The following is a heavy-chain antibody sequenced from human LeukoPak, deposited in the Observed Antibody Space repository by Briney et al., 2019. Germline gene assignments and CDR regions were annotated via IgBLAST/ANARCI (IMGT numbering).Heavy chain of an antibody. J-gene: IGHJ4*02. D-gene: IGHD2-2*01. Sequence: ASVRVSCTVSGLALTADDMNWVGQAPGQGLEWMGGINPKSGGTTYEQKFQGRVTMTRDTSASTTYMELSRLRSEDTAVYNCAREGEVTSSRSCYRRHDYWGQGALVTVSS. V-gene: IGHV1-2*02. CDR1: GLALTADD. CDR3: AREGEVTSSRSCYRRHDY. CDR2: INPKSGGT.